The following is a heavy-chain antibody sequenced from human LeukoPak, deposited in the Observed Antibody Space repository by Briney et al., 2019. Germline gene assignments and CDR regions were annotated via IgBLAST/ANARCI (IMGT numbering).Heavy chain of an antibody. Sequence: ASVKVSCKASGYTFTGYYMHWVRQAPGQGLEWMGWINPNSGGTNYAQKFQGRVTMTRDTSISTAYMELSRLRSDDTAVYYCASRDAGYGGNSPFDYWGQGTLVTVPS. CDR3: ASRDAGYGGNSPFDY. V-gene: IGHV1-2*02. CDR1: GYTFTGYY. CDR2: INPNSGGT. D-gene: IGHD4-23*01. J-gene: IGHJ4*02.